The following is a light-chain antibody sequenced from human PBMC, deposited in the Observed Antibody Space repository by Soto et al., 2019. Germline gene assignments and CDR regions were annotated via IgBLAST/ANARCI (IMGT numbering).Light chain of an antibody. J-gene: IGKJ5*01. CDR3: QPYNTYST. CDR1: HTISSW. CDR2: DAS. Sequence: IQVTNSASALSGSVGDRVTITCRASHTISSWLAWYQQKPGKAPKALIYDASTLRSGVPSRFSGGGSGTEFTLTISSLQPDDFATYYCQPYNTYSTFGQGTRLEIK. V-gene: IGKV1-5*01.